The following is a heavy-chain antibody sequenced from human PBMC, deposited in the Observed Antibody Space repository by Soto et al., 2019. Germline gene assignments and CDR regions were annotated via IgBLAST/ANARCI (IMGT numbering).Heavy chain of an antibody. J-gene: IGHJ1*01. CDR3: AKEDNYYDSSGYYLEYFHH. Sequence: EVQLLESGGGLVQPGGSLRLSCAASGFTFSSYAMTWVRQAPGKGLEWVSIISGSGGTTYYADSVTGRFTISRDNSKNTLYLQMNSLRADDTAVYYCAKEDNYYDSSGYYLEYFHHWGQGTLVTVSS. CDR1: GFTFSSYA. CDR2: ISGSGGTT. D-gene: IGHD3-22*01. V-gene: IGHV3-23*01.